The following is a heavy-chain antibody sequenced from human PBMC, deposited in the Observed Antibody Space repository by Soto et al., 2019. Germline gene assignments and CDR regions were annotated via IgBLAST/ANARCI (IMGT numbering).Heavy chain of an antibody. J-gene: IGHJ4*02. D-gene: IGHD1-26*01. CDR1: GFSFSDHW. V-gene: IGHV3-74*01. CDR2: INNIGTTT. Sequence: PGGSLRLSCAASGFSFSDHWIYWVRQAPGKGLMWVSRINNIGTTTGYADSVRGRFTTSRDNAKNTVYLQMSSLRADDTAVYYCARDSGSYPFDYWGQGTLVTVSS. CDR3: ARDSGSYPFDY.